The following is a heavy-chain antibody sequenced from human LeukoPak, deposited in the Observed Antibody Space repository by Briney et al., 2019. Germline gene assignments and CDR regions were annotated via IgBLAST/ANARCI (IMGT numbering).Heavy chain of an antibody. CDR2: IIPIFGTA. D-gene: IGHD6-6*01. CDR1: GGTFSSYA. Sequence: SVKVSCKASGGTFSSYAISWVRQAPGQGLEWMGGIIPIFGTANYAQKFQGRVTITTDESTSTAYMELSSLRSEDTAVYYCARVIAARPWWLDPWGQGTLVTVSS. V-gene: IGHV1-69*05. CDR3: ARVIAARPWWLDP. J-gene: IGHJ5*02.